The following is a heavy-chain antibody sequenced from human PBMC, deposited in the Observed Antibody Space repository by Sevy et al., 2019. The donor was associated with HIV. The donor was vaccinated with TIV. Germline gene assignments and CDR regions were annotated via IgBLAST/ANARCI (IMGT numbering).Heavy chain of an antibody. CDR3: ARGQVLRFFDWPTYGLDV. Sequence: GGSLRLSCAASGFTLSSHWMFWVRQGPGKGLVWVSHINSHGTITNYADSVRGRFTISRDNAKNTVYLQMDSLRAEDTAFYYCARGQVLRFFDWPTYGLDVWGQGTTVTASS. D-gene: IGHD3-3*01. CDR2: INSHGTIT. J-gene: IGHJ6*02. V-gene: IGHV3-74*01. CDR1: GFTLSSHW.